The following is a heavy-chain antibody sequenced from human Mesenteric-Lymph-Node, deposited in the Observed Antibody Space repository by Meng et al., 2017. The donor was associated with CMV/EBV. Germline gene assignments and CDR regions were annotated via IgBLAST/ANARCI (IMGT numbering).Heavy chain of an antibody. V-gene: IGHV4-38-2*02. Sequence: GSLRLSCIVSGYSISSGYYWGWSRQPPGKGLEWIASSHHSGNTYYNPSLKSRVTISVDTSKNHFSLKLNSVTAADTAMYHCARGIFCSAVTCYSPGRYFDYWGQGALVTVSS. D-gene: IGHD2-15*01. J-gene: IGHJ4*02. CDR2: SHHSGNT. CDR3: ARGIFCSAVTCYSPGRYFDY. CDR1: GYSISSGYY.